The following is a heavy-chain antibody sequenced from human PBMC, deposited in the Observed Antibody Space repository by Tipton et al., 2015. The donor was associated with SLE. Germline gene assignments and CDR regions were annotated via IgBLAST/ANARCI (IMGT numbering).Heavy chain of an antibody. CDR3: ARDSGGDAFDI. CDR1: GGSISTYY. Sequence: LSLTCTVSGGSISTYYWNWVRQAPGKGLEWVSYISSRSSYIYYADSVKGRFTISRDNAKNSLYLQMNSLRAEDTAVYYCARDSGGDAFDIWGQGTMVTVSS. J-gene: IGHJ3*02. CDR2: ISSRSSYI. V-gene: IGHV3-21*01. D-gene: IGHD1-26*01.